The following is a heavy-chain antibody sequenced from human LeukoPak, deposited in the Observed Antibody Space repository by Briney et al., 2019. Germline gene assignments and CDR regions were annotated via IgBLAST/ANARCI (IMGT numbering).Heavy chain of an antibody. CDR3: ARSITMVRGVIPPDY. D-gene: IGHD3-10*01. V-gene: IGHV1-2*02. CDR2: INPNSGGT. Sequence: ASVKVSCKASGYTFTGYYMHWVRQAPGQGLEWMGWINPNSGGTNYAQKFQGRVTMTRDTSISTAYMELSRLRSDDTAVYYCARSITMVRGVIPPDYWGQGTLVTVSS. J-gene: IGHJ4*02. CDR1: GYTFTGYY.